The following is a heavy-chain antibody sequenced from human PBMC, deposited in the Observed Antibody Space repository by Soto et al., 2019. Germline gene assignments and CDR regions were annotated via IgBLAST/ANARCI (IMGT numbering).Heavy chain of an antibody. CDR1: GFTFSNYE. V-gene: IGHV3-33*08. Sequence: SLRLSCAASGFTFSNYEMHWVRQAPGKGLEWVAVIWYDGSNKYYADSVKGRFTISRDNSKNTLYLQMNSLRAEDTAVYYCASTGGPAPYYFDYWGQGTLVTVSS. CDR2: IWYDGSNK. CDR3: ASTGGPAPYYFDY. J-gene: IGHJ4*02.